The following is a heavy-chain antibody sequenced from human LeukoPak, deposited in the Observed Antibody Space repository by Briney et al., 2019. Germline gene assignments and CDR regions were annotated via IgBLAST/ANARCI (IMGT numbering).Heavy chain of an antibody. Sequence: PPGGSLRLSCAASGFTFSSYGMSWVRQAPGKGLEWVSAISGSGGSTYYADSVKGRFTISRDNSKNTLYLQMNSLRAEDTAVYYCAKGGRSSGLGFDYWGQGTLVTVSS. CDR2: ISGSGGST. CDR1: GFTFSSYG. J-gene: IGHJ4*02. V-gene: IGHV3-23*01. CDR3: AKGGRSSGLGFDY. D-gene: IGHD3-22*01.